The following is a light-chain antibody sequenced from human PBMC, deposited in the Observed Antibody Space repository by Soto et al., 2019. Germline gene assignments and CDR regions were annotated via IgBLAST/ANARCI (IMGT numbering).Light chain of an antibody. V-gene: IGLV1-44*01. Sequence: SVMTQPASASGTPGQRVTISCSGSSSNVGGNPVNWYQHVPTTAPKLLIYTNTQRPSGVPDRFSGSKSGTSASLAISGLQSEAEADYYCASWDYRLNGPFLGNRTKVTV. J-gene: IGLJ1*01. CDR2: TNT. CDR1: SSNVGGNP. CDR3: ASWDYRLNGPF.